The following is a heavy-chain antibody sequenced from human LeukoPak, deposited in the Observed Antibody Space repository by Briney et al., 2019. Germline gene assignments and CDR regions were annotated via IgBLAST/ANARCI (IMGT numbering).Heavy chain of an antibody. CDR3: ARETGYYDSSGFSPQLDY. D-gene: IGHD3-22*01. CDR1: GYTFTSYA. Sequence: ASVKVSCKASGYTFTSYAMHWVRQAPGQRLEWMGWISAYNGNTNYAQKLQGRVTMTTDTSTSTAYMELRSLRSDDTAVYYCARETGYYDSSGFSPQLDYWGQGTLVTVSS. J-gene: IGHJ4*02. CDR2: ISAYNGNT. V-gene: IGHV1-18*01.